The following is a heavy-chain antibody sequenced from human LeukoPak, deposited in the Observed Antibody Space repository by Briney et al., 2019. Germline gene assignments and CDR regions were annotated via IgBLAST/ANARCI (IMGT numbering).Heavy chain of an antibody. J-gene: IGHJ6*02. V-gene: IGHV4-39*07. D-gene: IGHD3-10*01. CDR3: ARVRATMVRGSSGIDV. CDR1: GGSISSSSYY. Sequence: PSETLSLTCTVSGGSISSSSYYWGWIRQPPGKGLEWIGSIYYSGSTYYNPSLKSRVTISVDTSKNQFSLKLSSVTAADTAVYHCARVRATMVRGSSGIDVWGQGTTVTVSS. CDR2: IYYSGST.